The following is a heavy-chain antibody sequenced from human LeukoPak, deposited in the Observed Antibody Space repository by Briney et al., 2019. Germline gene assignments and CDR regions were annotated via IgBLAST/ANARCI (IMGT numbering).Heavy chain of an antibody. D-gene: IGHD6-13*01. CDR3: ARGVPAAGPHTIDYYYMDV. J-gene: IGHJ6*03. CDR1: GYTFTGYY. Sequence: EASVKVSCKASGYTFTGYYMHWVRQAPGQGLEWMGWINPNSGGTNYAQKFQGRVTITTDESTSTAYMELSSLRSEDTAVYYCARGVPAAGPHTIDYYYMDVWGKGTTVTVSS. V-gene: IGHV1-2*02. CDR2: INPNSGGT.